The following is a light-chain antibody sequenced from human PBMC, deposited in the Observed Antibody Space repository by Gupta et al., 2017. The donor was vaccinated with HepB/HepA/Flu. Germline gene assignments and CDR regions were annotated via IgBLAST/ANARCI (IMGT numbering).Light chain of an antibody. CDR2: DNR. CDR1: KIGFKN. Sequence: SSVLTQPPSVSGAPGETASITCEGNKIGFKNVHWYQQKPGQAPVLVVHDNRARPSGIPERFSGSNSGNTATLTXSXVEAGDXADYYCQVWDNSDNVIFGGGTKLTVL. J-gene: IGLJ2*01. V-gene: IGLV3-21*02. CDR3: QVWDNSDNVI.